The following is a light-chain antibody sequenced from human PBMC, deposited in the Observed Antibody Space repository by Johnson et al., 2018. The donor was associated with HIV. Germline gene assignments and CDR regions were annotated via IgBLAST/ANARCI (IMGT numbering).Light chain of an antibody. CDR2: QNT. CDR1: SSNIGRNY. J-gene: IGLJ1*01. Sequence: QSVLTQPPSVSAAPGQMVTISCSGSSSNIGRNYVSWYQQLPGTAPKLLIYQNTWRPSWIPDRFSGSTSGASATLAITGLQTGDEADYYCGTWDNSLKAGVFGTGTKVTVV. CDR3: GTWDNSLKAGV. V-gene: IGLV1-51*02.